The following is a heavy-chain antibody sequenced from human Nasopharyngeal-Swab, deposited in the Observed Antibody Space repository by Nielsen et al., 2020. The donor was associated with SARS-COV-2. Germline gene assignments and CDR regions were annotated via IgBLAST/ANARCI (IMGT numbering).Heavy chain of an antibody. CDR2: ISSNGGST. CDR3: ARTPLGHYYYYMDV. V-gene: IGHV3-64*01. Sequence: VRQAPGKGLEYVSAISSNGGSTYYANSVKGRFTISRDNSKNTLYLQMGSLRAEDMAVYYCARTPLGHYYYYMDVWGKGTTVTVSS. J-gene: IGHJ6*03.